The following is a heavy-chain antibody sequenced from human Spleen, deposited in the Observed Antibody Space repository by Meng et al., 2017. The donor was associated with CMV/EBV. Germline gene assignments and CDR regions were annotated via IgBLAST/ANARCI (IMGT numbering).Heavy chain of an antibody. CDR2: VFYTGSA. V-gene: IGHV4-59*01. D-gene: IGHD6-19*01. Sequence: SETRSRTCTVSRGSISSYYWSWIRQPPGKGLEWIGYVFYTGSASYNPSLESRLTISVDTSKNQFSLRLSSVTAADTAVYYCARDVSGIPTYHGLVVWGQGTTVTVSS. J-gene: IGHJ6*02. CDR1: RGSISSYY. CDR3: ARDVSGIPTYHGLVV.